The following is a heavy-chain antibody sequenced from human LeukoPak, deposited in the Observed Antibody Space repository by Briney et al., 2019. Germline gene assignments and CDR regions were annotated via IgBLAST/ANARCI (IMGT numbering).Heavy chain of an antibody. D-gene: IGHD6-19*01. Sequence: GSLRLSCAASGFTFSSYWMGWVRQAPGKGLEWVANIKQDGSEKYYVDSVKGRFTISRDNAKNSLYLQMNSLRAEDTAVSYCAKDATGYSSGGGYFDYWGQGALVTVSS. J-gene: IGHJ4*02. CDR3: AKDATGYSSGGGYFDY. CDR1: GFTFSSYW. CDR2: IKQDGSEK. V-gene: IGHV3-7*01.